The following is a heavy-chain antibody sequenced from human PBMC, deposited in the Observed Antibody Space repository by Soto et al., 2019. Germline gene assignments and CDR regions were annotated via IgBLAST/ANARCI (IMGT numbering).Heavy chain of an antibody. CDR2: IYYRGNT. Sequence: PSETLSLTCTVSGGCISSSSYYWGWIRQPPGKGLEWIGSIYYRGNTYYNPSLKSRVTISVDTSKNQFSLKLSSVTAADTAVYYCAREGGGYCSGGSCQVDYWGQGTLVTVSS. J-gene: IGHJ4*02. V-gene: IGHV4-39*02. D-gene: IGHD2-15*01. CDR3: AREGGGYCSGGSCQVDY. CDR1: GGCISSSSYY.